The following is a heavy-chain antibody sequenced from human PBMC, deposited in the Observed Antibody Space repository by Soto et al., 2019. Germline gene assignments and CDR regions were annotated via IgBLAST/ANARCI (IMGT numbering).Heavy chain of an antibody. CDR2: IRAYNDQT. CDR1: GYTFTSYC. Sequence: APVNLSCKASGYTFTSYCISWVRHAPVQGREWMRWIRAYNDQTHNAQQAQARLTMNTATSTSTAYMQLRSLRSHDTAVYYCAREIDGSGSYGWFEPWGQGTLVNRLL. D-gene: IGHD3-10*01. CDR3: AREIDGSGSYGWFEP. V-gene: IGHV1-18*01. J-gene: IGHJ5*02.